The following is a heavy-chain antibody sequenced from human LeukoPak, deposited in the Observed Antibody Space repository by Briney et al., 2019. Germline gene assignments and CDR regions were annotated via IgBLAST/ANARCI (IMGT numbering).Heavy chain of an antibody. D-gene: IGHD6-13*01. CDR3: AREGDSSWLHDVFDI. CDR1: DYTFTSYG. Sequence: ASVKVSCKASDYTFTSYGISWVRQAPGQGLEWMGWISGYNGNTQYAQKVQGRVTMTTDTSTSTAYMELRSLRSDDTAVYYCAREGDSSWLHDVFDIWGQGTMVTVSS. V-gene: IGHV1-18*01. J-gene: IGHJ3*02. CDR2: ISGYNGNT.